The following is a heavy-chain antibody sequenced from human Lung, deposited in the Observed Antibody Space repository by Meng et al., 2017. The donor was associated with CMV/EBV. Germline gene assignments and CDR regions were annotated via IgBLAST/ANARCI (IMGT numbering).Heavy chain of an antibody. CDR2: IKEDGSEK. Sequence: GESXKISCAASRFTFGTYWMTWVRQAPGKGLEWVATIKEDGSEKYYVDSVKGRFAISRDNAQNSLYLQMDSLRAEDTAVYYCARGRFACDFWGQGTLVTVSS. J-gene: IGHJ4*02. D-gene: IGHD3-16*01. V-gene: IGHV3-7*01. CDR3: ARGRFACDF. CDR1: RFTFGTYW.